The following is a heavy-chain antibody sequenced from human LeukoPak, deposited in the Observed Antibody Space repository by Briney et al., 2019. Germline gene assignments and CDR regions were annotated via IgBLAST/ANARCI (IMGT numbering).Heavy chain of an antibody. D-gene: IGHD3-22*01. CDR1: GGSMSSYS. CDR3: ARLRHYYDSSGYYTNIDY. CDR2: IYYSGST. J-gene: IGHJ4*02. Sequence: SETLSLTCTVSGGSMSSYSWSWIRQPPGEGLEWIGFIYYSGSTNYNPSLKSRVTISVDTSKNQFSLKVNSVTAADTAVYYCARLRHYYDSSGYYTNIDYWGQGTLVTVSS. V-gene: IGHV4-59*08.